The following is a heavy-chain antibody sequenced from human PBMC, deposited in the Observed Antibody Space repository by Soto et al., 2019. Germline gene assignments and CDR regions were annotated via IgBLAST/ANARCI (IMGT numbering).Heavy chain of an antibody. CDR1: GGTFSSYA. V-gene: IGHV1-69*01. D-gene: IGHD3-22*01. Sequence: QVQLVQSGAEVKKPGSSVKVSCKASGGTFSSYAISWVRQAPGQGLEWMGGIIPIFGTANYAQKFQGRVTITADESRSTAYMERGSLRFEDTAVYYCATAAKKNYYDGSGYGGGAFDIWGQGTMVTVSS. CDR2: IIPIFGTA. J-gene: IGHJ3*02. CDR3: ATAAKKNYYDGSGYGGGAFDI.